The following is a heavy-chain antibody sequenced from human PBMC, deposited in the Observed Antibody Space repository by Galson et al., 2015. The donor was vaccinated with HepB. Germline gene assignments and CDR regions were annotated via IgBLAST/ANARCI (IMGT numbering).Heavy chain of an antibody. CDR1: GGTFSSYA. D-gene: IGHD6-6*01. Sequence: QSGAEVKKPGESLRTSCKASGGTFSSYAISWVRQAPGQGLEWMGGIIPILGIANYAQKFQGRVTITADKSTSTAYMELSSLRSEDTAVYYCARGNYGEQLVPGVFDYWGQGTLVTVSS. V-gene: IGHV1-69*10. J-gene: IGHJ4*02. CDR2: IIPILGIA. CDR3: ARGNYGEQLVPGVFDY.